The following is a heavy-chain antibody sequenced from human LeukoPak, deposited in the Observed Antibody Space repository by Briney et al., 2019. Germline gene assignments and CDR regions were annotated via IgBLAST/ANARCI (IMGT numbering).Heavy chain of an antibody. CDR3: ARGRVGATTDYYYYMDV. J-gene: IGHJ6*03. CDR2: IIPIFGTA. CDR1: GGTFSSYA. V-gene: IGHV1-69*06. Sequence: GASVKVSCKASGGTFSSYAISWVRQAPGEGFEWMGGIIPIFGTANCAQKFQGRVTITADKSTSTAYMELSSLRSEDTAVYYCARGRVGATTDYYYYMDVWGKGTTVTVSS. D-gene: IGHD1-26*01.